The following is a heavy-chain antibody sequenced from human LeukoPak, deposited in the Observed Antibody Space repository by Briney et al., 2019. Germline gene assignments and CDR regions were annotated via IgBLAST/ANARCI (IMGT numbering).Heavy chain of an antibody. Sequence: PGGSLRLSCAASGFTFSSYAMSWVRQAPGKGLEWVSAISGSGGSTYYADSVKGRFTISRDNSKNTLYLQMNSLRAEDTAVYYCAKALQGSSSGDWYFDLWGRGTLVTASS. D-gene: IGHD6-6*01. CDR2: ISGSGGST. J-gene: IGHJ2*01. V-gene: IGHV3-23*01. CDR1: GFTFSSYA. CDR3: AKALQGSSSGDWYFDL.